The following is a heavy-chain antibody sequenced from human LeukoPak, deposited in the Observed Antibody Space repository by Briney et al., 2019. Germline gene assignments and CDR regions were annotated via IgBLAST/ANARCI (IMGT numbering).Heavy chain of an antibody. V-gene: IGHV3-23*01. CDR3: ARDEYSYGYYYYGMDV. J-gene: IGHJ6*02. D-gene: IGHD5-18*01. CDR1: GFTFRDYA. CDR2: MSGTDGGT. Sequence: GGSLRLSCAASGFTFRDYAMNWVRQAPGQGLEWVSSMSGTDGGTYYADSVKGRFTISRDNSKNTLYLQMNSLRAEDTAVYYCARDEYSYGYYYYGMDVWGQGTTVTVSS.